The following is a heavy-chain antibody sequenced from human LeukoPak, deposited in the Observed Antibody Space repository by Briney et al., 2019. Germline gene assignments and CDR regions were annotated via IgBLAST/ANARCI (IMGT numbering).Heavy chain of an antibody. V-gene: IGHV3-21*01. J-gene: IGHJ6*03. D-gene: IGHD5/OR15-5a*01. Sequence: GGPLRLSCAASQFTFSFYSMNWVRQAPGKGLEWVSSISSSGDYKYYADSMKGRFTISRDNAKSSLYLQMNSLRAEDTAVYYCARVYAAEYYYYYMDVWGKGTTVTVSS. CDR3: ARVYAAEYYYYYMDV. CDR1: QFTFSFYS. CDR2: ISSSGDYK.